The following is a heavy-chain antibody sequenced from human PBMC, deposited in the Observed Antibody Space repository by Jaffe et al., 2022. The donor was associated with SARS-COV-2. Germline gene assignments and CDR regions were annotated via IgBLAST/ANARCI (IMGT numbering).Heavy chain of an antibody. CDR2: ILPVLGTP. CDR1: RGTFNNDI. CDR3: AIWDCTNGVCSNP. Sequence: QVQLVQSGAEVKRPGSSVKVPCKVSRGTFNNDIISWVRQAPGQGLEWMGSILPVLGTPNYAQKFQGRVAITADKSATTPYMVLSRLRSEDTAVYYCAIWDCTNGVCSNPWGQGTLVIVSS. D-gene: IGHD2-8*01. V-gene: IGHV1-69*08. J-gene: IGHJ5*02.